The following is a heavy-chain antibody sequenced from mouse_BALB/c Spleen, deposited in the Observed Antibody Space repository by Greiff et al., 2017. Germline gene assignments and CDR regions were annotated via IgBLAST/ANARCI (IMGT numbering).Heavy chain of an antibody. CDR3: ARSMITTHWFAY. Sequence: VKLQESGAELARPGASVKMSCKASGYTFTSYTMHWVKQRPGQGLEWIGYINPSSGYTNYNQKFKDKATLTADKSSSTAYMQLSSLTSEDSAVYYCARSMITTHWFAYWGQGTLVTVSA. CDR1: GYTFTSYT. D-gene: IGHD2-4*01. CDR2: INPSSGYT. V-gene: IGHV1-4*01. J-gene: IGHJ3*01.